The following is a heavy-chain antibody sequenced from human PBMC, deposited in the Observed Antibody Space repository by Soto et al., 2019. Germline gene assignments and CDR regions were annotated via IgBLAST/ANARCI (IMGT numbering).Heavy chain of an antibody. CDR3: GFGRFPSPVFDI. Sequence: QVQLQESGPGLVKPSQTLSLTCTVSGGSISSGGYYWSWIRQHPGKSLEWIGYIYYSGSTYYNPSLKSRVTISVDTSKNQFSLKLSSVTAADTAVYYCGFGRFPSPVFDIWGQGTMVTVSS. V-gene: IGHV4-31*03. CDR2: IYYSGST. D-gene: IGHD3-10*01. J-gene: IGHJ3*02. CDR1: GGSISSGGYY.